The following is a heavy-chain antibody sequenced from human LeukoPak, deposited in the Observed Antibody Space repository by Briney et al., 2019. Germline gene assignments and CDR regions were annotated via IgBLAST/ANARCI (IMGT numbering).Heavy chain of an antibody. V-gene: IGHV3-21*01. J-gene: IGHJ3*02. CDR1: EFTFSSYS. CDR3: ARDVPDKDIVVVVANDAFDI. Sequence: WGSLRLSCAASEFTFSSYSMNWVREAPGKGVEWVSSISSSSSYIYYADSVKGRFTISRDNSENTLYLQMNSLRAEDTAVYYCARDVPDKDIVVVVANDAFDIWGQGTMVTVSS. CDR2: ISSSSSYI. D-gene: IGHD2-15*01.